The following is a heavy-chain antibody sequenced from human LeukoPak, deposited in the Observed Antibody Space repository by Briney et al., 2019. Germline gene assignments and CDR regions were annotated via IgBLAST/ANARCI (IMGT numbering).Heavy chain of an antibody. CDR1: GYTFISFY. CDR2: INPSGGNT. CDR3: ARGGLDGYYFDY. V-gene: IGHV1-46*01. Sequence: ASVKVSCKASGYTFISFYMHWVRQAPGQELEWMGIINPSGGNTNYAQKFQGRVTMTRDTSTSTVYMELSSLRSEDTAVYYCARGGLDGYYFDYWGQGTLVTVSS. J-gene: IGHJ4*02. D-gene: IGHD6-19*01.